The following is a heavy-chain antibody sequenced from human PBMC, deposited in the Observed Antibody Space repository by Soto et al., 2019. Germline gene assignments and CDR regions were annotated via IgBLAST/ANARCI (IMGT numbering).Heavy chain of an antibody. Sequence: GGSLRLSCVASGLTFGSRAMTWVRQAPGEGLQWVSTIADTGGDAKYADSVRGRFVISRDNSKKTLYLQMTSLTAEDSAMYYCARGSTDSYPGSRIFDFWGRGTLVTVSS. CDR2: IADTGGDA. V-gene: IGHV3-23*01. J-gene: IGHJ4*02. CDR1: GLTFGSRA. D-gene: IGHD3-10*01. CDR3: ARGSTDSYPGSRIFDF.